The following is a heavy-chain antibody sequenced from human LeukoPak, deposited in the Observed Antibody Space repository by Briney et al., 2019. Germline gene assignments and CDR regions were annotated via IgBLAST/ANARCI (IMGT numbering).Heavy chain of an antibody. V-gene: IGHV1-3*01. D-gene: IGHD5-12*01. J-gene: IGHJ4*02. CDR1: GYSLTNYA. Sequence: ASVKVSCKAYGYSLTNYAMHWVRQAPGQRLEWMGWINAGNGNTKYSQKFQGRVTITRDTSASTGHVELSSLRSEDTAVYYCVKGSGYDSNFDYWGQGTLVTVSS. CDR3: VKGSGYDSNFDY. CDR2: INAGNGNT.